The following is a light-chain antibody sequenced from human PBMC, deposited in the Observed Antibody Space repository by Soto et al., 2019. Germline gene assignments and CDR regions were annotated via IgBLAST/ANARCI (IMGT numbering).Light chain of an antibody. V-gene: IGLV2-14*03. CDR3: ISYTASTPFYV. Sequence: QSALTQPASVSGSPGQSITISCTGARTDVDGHDYVSWYQQHPGQAPKLIIFDVHNRPSGVSSRFSGSKSGDTASLTISGLRAEDDGDYYCISYTASTPFYVFGTGTQLTVL. CDR1: RTDVDGHDY. CDR2: DVH. J-gene: IGLJ1*01.